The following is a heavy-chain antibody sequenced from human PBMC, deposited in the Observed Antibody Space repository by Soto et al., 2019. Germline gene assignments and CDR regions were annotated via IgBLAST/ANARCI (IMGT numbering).Heavy chain of an antibody. CDR1: GGSNSSYY. CDR2: IYYSGST. CDR3: AGEGHPGIARAVDV. V-gene: IGHV4-59*01. D-gene: IGHD6-13*01. J-gene: IGHJ6*02. Sequence: PSETLSLTGTVAGGSNSSYYGSWIRQPPGKGLEWIGYIYYSGSTNYNPSLKSRVTISVDTSKNQFSLKLSSETSADTAVSYCAGEGHPGIARAVDVWGQGTTVTVS.